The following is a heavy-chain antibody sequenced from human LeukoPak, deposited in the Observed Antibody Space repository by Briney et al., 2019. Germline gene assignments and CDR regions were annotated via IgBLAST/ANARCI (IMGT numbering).Heavy chain of an antibody. CDR1: GFTFDDYG. CDR2: INWNGGST. V-gene: IGHV3-20*04. J-gene: IGHJ4*02. D-gene: IGHD4-17*01. Sequence: GGSLRLSCAASGFTFDDYGMSWVRQAPGKGLEWVSGINWNGGSTGYADSVKGRFTISRDNAKNSLYLQMNSLRAEDTAVYYCAKLQGATVTTFDYWGQGTLVTVSS. CDR3: AKLQGATVTTFDY.